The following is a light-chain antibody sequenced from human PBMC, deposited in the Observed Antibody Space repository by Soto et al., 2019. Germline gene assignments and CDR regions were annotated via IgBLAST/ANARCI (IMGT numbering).Light chain of an antibody. Sequence: DIQMTQSPSSLSASVGDRVTITCRASQSISSFLNWYQQKPGKAPKPLIYAASSLQSGVPARFSGSGSGIDFTLTISSLQPEDFATDYCQQSYSVPCTFGQGIKLEIK. CDR1: QSISSF. J-gene: IGKJ2*02. CDR3: QQSYSVPCT. CDR2: AAS. V-gene: IGKV1-39*01.